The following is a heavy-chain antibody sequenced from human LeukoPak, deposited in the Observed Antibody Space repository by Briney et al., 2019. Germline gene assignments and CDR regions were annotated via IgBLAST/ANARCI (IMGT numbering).Heavy chain of an antibody. CDR2: IIPILGIA. D-gene: IGHD5-18*01. Sequence: SVKVSRKASGYIFTNYGISWVRQAPGQGLEWMGRIIPILGIANYAQKFQGRVTITADKSTSTAYMELSSLRSEDTAVYYCARVDTAMVIDYWGQGTLVTVSS. J-gene: IGHJ4*02. CDR1: GYIFTNYG. CDR3: ARVDTAMVIDY. V-gene: IGHV1-69*04.